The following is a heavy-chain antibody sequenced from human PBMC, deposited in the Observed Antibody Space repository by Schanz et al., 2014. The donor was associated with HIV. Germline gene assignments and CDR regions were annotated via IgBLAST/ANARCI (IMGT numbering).Heavy chain of an antibody. J-gene: IGHJ6*02. D-gene: IGHD6-13*01. CDR3: AREKYSSTLWRAGLYFYGMDV. CDR2: ISFDGSNK. V-gene: IGHV3-30-3*01. Sequence: QVQLVESGGGVVQPGRSLRLSCAASGFTFSTYAMHWARQAPGKGLEWMAVISFDGSNKYYADSVKGQFTISRDNSKNTLYLQMNSLRAEDTAVYYCAREKYSSTLWRAGLYFYGMDVWGQGTTVTVSS. CDR1: GFTFSTYA.